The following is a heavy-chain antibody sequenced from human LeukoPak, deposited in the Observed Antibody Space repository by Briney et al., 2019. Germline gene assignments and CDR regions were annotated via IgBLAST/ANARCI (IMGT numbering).Heavy chain of an antibody. J-gene: IGHJ4*02. CDR3: ARAIVYGASPSSSEVYDY. V-gene: IGHV1-69*04. CDR2: TIGIFGIT. D-gene: IGHD4-17*01. CDR1: GGTFSNFA. Sequence: SVKVSCKASGGTFSNFAISWVRQAPGQGLEWMGRTIGIFGITDYAQNFQGRVTITADISTSTAYMELNSLRFDDTAVYYCARAIVYGASPSSSEVYDYWGQGTLVTVSS.